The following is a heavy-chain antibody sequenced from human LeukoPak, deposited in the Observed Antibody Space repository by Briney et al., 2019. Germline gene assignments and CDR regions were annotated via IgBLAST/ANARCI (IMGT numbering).Heavy chain of an antibody. CDR1: GFTFSSYS. J-gene: IGHJ4*02. V-gene: IGHV3-21*04. CDR2: ISSSSSYI. CDR3: AKDTALNYYGSGSYFDY. D-gene: IGHD3-10*01. Sequence: PGGSLRLSCAASGFTFSSYSMNWVRQAPGKGLECVSSISSSSSYIYYADSVKGRFTISRDNAKNFLYLQMNSLGAEDTALYYCAKDTALNYYGSGSYFDYWGQGTLVTVSS.